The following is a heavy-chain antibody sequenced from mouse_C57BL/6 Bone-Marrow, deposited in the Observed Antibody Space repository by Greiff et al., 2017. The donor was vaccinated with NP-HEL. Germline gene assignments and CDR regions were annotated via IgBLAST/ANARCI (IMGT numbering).Heavy chain of an antibody. CDR2: IYPGSGNT. J-gene: IGHJ1*03. CDR1: GYTFTDYY. Sequence: LMESGPELVKPGASVKISCKASGYTFTDYYINWVKQRPGQGLEWIGWIYPGSGNTKYNEKFKGKATLTVDTSSSTAYMQLSSLTSEDSAVYFCARRDYYGSSSLYFDVWGTGTTVTVSS. V-gene: IGHV1-84*01. D-gene: IGHD1-1*01. CDR3: ARRDYYGSSSLYFDV.